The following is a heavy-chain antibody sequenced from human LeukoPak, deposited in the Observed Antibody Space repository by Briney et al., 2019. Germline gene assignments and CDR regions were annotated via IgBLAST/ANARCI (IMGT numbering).Heavy chain of an antibody. CDR3: ARGPPTRYCSGGSCYPGNDY. Sequence: SETLSLTCAVYGGSFSGYYWSWIRQPPGKGLEWIGEINHSGSTNYNPSLKSRVTISVDTSKNQFSLKLSSVTAADTAVCYCARGPPTRYCSGGSCYPGNDYWGQGTLVTVSS. V-gene: IGHV4-34*01. CDR1: GGSFSGYY. J-gene: IGHJ4*02. D-gene: IGHD2-15*01. CDR2: INHSGST.